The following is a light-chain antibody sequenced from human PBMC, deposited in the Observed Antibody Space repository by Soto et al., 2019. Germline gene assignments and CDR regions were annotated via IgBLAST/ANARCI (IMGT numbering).Light chain of an antibody. CDR1: QSVSSSY. J-gene: IGKJ4*01. CDR2: GAS. V-gene: IGKV3-20*01. Sequence: EIVLTQSPGTRSLSPGERATLSCRASQSVSSSYLAWYQQKPGQAPRLLIYGASSRATGIPDRLSGSGSGTDFTLTISRLEPEDFAVYYCQQYGRSLTFGGGTNVDIK. CDR3: QQYGRSLT.